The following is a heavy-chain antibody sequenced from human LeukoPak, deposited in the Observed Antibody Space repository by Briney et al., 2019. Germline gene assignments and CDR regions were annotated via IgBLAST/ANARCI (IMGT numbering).Heavy chain of an antibody. CDR2: RRST. Sequence: GGSLRLSCAASGFTSSVFWMFWVRHAPGQGLVWVSHRRSTNYADSVKGRFTISRDNARNTLYLQLNSLTAEDTAVYYCAMGYKSAYSWDYWGQGTLVTVSS. V-gene: IGHV3-74*01. CDR3: AMGYKSAYSWDY. CDR1: GFTSSVFW. J-gene: IGHJ4*02. D-gene: IGHD5-18*01.